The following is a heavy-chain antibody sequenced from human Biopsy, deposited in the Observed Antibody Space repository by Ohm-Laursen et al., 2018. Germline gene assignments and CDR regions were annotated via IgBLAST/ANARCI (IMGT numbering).Heavy chain of an antibody. J-gene: IGHJ3*02. V-gene: IGHV4-59*01. Sequence: GTLSLTCAVSGVSITAYYWSWIRQTSGTGLAWIGHIFDDGATNYSPSPSLQGRVTLSIDTSENTFSLTLTSLTRADTGVYYCARVRGSGFFAFDIWGRGTTVSVSS. CDR1: GVSITAYY. D-gene: IGHD3-3*01. CDR3: ARVRGSGFFAFDI. CDR2: IFDDGAT.